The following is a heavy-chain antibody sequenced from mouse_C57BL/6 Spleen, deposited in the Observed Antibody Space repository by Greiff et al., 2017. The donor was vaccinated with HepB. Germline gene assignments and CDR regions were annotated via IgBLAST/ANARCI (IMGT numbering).Heavy chain of an antibody. CDR2: ISDGGSYT. CDR3: ARDYYGSSYEFAY. J-gene: IGHJ3*01. D-gene: IGHD1-1*01. V-gene: IGHV5-4*01. Sequence: EVKVVESGGGLVKPGGSLKLSCAASGFTFSSYAMSWVRQTPEKRLEWVATISDGGSYTYYPDNVKGRCTISRDNAKNNLYLQMSHLKSEDTAMYYCARDYYGSSYEFAYWGHGTLVTVSA. CDR1: GFTFSSYA.